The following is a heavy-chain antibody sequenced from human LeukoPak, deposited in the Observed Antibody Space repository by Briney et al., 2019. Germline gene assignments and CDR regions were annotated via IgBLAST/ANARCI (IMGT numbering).Heavy chain of an antibody. D-gene: IGHD2-15*01. Sequence: SETLSLTCTVSGGSISSYYWSWIRQPPGKGLEWIGEINHSGSTNYNPSLKSRVTISVDTSKNQFSLKLSSVTAADTAVYYCARGLGGYYYYYYGMDVWGQGTTVTVSS. CDR3: ARGLGGYYYYYYGMDV. J-gene: IGHJ6*02. CDR2: INHSGST. CDR1: GGSISSYY. V-gene: IGHV4-34*01.